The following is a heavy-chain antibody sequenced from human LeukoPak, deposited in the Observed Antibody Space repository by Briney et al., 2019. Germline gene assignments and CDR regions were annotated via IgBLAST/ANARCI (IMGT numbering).Heavy chain of an antibody. J-gene: IGHJ4*02. CDR2: IQSKREGGTT. CDR3: TTGLPVAVSRKHTDYFDY. V-gene: IGHV3-15*01. Sequence: GGSLTETCAASGFSFSNAWMSWVRQAPGKGLEWVGRIQSKREGGTTDYAAPVKGRFTISRDDSKNTLYLQMNSLKIEDTAVYYCTTGLPVAVSRKHTDYFDYWSQGTMVTVSS. CDR1: GFSFSNAW. D-gene: IGHD6-19*01.